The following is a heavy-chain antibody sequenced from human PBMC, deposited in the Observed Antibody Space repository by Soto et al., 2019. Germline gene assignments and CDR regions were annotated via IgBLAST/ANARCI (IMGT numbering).Heavy chain of an antibody. CDR1: GFTFSSNG. Sequence: QVQLVESGGGVVQPGRSLRLPCAASGFTFSSNGMHWVRQAPGKGLEWVALIAYDGSKTYYGDSVRGRFTISRDNSENTLFLQMNSLRAEDTAVYYCARWVGGSMSDNSGKYDSWGQGTLVTVSS. CDR3: ARWVGGSMSDNSGKYDS. V-gene: IGHV3-30*03. D-gene: IGHD3-22*01. CDR2: IAYDGSKT. J-gene: IGHJ5*01.